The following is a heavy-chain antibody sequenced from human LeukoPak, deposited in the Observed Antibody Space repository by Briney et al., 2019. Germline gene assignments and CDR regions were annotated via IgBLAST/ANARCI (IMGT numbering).Heavy chain of an antibody. CDR2: ISAYNGNT. Sequence: GASVKVSCKASGYTFTSYGISWVRPAPGQGLEWMGWISAYNGNTNHTQKLQGRVSMTTDTSASTAYMELRSLRSDDTAVYYCARDSYSYGFYYYYYCMDVWGKGTTVTVSS. J-gene: IGHJ6*03. V-gene: IGHV1-18*01. D-gene: IGHD5-18*01. CDR3: ARDSYSYGFYYYYYCMDV. CDR1: GYTFTSYG.